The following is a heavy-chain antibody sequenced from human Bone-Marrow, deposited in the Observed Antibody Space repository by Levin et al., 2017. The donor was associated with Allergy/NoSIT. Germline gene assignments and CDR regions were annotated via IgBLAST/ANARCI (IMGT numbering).Heavy chain of an antibody. CDR2: ISTNGHKI. J-gene: IGHJ4*02. CDR1: GFIFGDYY. CDR3: VRDNNWGDF. Sequence: PGGSLRLSCAASGFIFGDYYMAWIRQTPEKGLEWVSFISTNGHKIYYGDSVKGRFTISRDNAKNSLSLQMSSLRVEDTGVYYCVRDNNWGDFWGQGTLVTVS. D-gene: IGHD3-16*01. V-gene: IGHV3-11*01.